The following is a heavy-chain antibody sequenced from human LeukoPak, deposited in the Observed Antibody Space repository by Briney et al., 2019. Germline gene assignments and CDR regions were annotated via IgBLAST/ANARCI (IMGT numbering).Heavy chain of an antibody. V-gene: IGHV1-18*01. Sequence: WMGWISAYNGNTNYAQKLQGRVSMTTDTSTSTAYMELRSLRSDDTAVYYCARGPGSFDYWGQGTLVTVSS. CDR3: ARGPGSFDY. CDR2: ISAYNGNT. J-gene: IGHJ4*02.